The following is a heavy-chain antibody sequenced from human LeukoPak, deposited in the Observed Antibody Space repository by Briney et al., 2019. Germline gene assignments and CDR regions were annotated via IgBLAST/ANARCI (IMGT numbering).Heavy chain of an antibody. CDR3: AHRRGFVELLYFDY. CDR1: GFSLSTSGVG. Sequence: ESGPTLVKPTQTLTLTCTSSGFSLSTSGVGVGWISQPPGKALGWLALIYWNDDKRYSPSLKSRLTITKDTSKNQVVLTMTNMDPVDTATYYCAHRRGFVELLYFDYWGQGTLVTVSS. D-gene: IGHD3-10*01. CDR2: IYWNDDK. J-gene: IGHJ4*02. V-gene: IGHV2-5*01.